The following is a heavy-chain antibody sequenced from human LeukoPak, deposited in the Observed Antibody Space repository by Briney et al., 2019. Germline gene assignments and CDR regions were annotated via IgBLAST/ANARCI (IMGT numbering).Heavy chain of an antibody. J-gene: IGHJ5*02. V-gene: IGHV3-30-3*02. Sequence: GGSLRLPCAASGFTFSSYAMHWVRQAPGKGLEWVAVISYDGSNKYYADSVKGRFTISRDNSKNTLYLQMNSLRAEDTAVYYCPKPKGSGSLSWFDPWGQGTLVTVSS. D-gene: IGHD3-10*01. CDR1: GFTFSSYA. CDR3: PKPKGSGSLSWFDP. CDR2: ISYDGSNK.